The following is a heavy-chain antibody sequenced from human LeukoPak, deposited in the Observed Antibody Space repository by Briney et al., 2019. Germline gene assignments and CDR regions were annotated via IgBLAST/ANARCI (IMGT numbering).Heavy chain of an antibody. D-gene: IGHD6-19*01. V-gene: IGHV3-23*01. J-gene: IGHJ4*02. CDR3: TKGDGGWYPIDY. CDR1: GFTFSNYG. CDR2: INENAANT. Sequence: HTGGSLRLSCAASGFTFSNYGMSWVRQAPGKGLEWVSTINENAANTHYADSVKGRFTISRDNSKNTLLLQTNSLRADDTALYYCTKGDGGWYPIDYWGQGTLVIVSS.